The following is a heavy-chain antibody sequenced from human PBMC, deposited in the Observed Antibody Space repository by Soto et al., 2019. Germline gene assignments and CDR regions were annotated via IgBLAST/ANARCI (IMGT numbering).Heavy chain of an antibody. J-gene: IGHJ3*02. Sequence: GASVKVSCKASGFTFTSSAVQWVRQARGQRLEWIGWIVVGSGNTNYAQKFQERVTITRDMSTSTAYMELSSLRSEDTAVYYCAAAHEYFLEWFPWAFDIWGQGTMVTV. V-gene: IGHV1-58*01. CDR3: AAAHEYFLEWFPWAFDI. D-gene: IGHD3-3*01. CDR2: IVVGSGNT. CDR1: GFTFTSSA.